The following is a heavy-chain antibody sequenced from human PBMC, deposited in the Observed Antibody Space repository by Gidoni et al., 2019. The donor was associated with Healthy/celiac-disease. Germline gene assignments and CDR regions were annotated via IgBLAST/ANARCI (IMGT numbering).Heavy chain of an antibody. CDR1: GGTFSSYA. V-gene: IGHV1-69*01. Sequence: QVQLVQSGAEVKKPGSSVKVSCKASGGTFSSYAISWVRQAPGQGLEWMGGIIPIFGTANYAQKFQGRVTITADESTSTAYMELSSLRSEDTAVYYCARADIVVVPAATAQPKYYYYGMDVWGQGTTVTVSS. J-gene: IGHJ6*02. CDR3: ARADIVVVPAATAQPKYYYYGMDV. D-gene: IGHD2-2*01. CDR2: IIPIFGTA.